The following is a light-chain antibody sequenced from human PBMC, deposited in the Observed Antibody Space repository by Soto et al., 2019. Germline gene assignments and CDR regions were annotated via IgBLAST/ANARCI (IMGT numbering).Light chain of an antibody. CDR3: QQIGTSPLT. Sequence: EMVLTQSPGTLSLSPGERVTISCRASQRVSINYLAWYQQKPGQAPRLLMYGASNRAPGIPDRFSGSGSGTDFALTISRLEPEDFAVYYCQQIGTSPLTFGGGTKVEIK. CDR2: GAS. V-gene: IGKV3-20*01. CDR1: QRVSINY. J-gene: IGKJ4*01.